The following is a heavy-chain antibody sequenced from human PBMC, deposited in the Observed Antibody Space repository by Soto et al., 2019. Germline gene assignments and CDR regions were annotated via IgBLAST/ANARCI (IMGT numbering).Heavy chain of an antibody. V-gene: IGHV5-51*01. CDR2: IYPGDSDT. CDR3: ARHPGTGLPSYYYYGMDV. J-gene: IGHJ6*02. Sequence: GESLKISCQGSGYSFTSYWIGWVRQMPGKGLEWMGIIYPGDSDTRYSPSFQGQVTISADKSISTAYLQWSSLKASDTAMYYCARHPGTGLPSYYYYGMDVWGQGTTVTVSS. CDR1: GYSFTSYW. D-gene: IGHD1-1*01.